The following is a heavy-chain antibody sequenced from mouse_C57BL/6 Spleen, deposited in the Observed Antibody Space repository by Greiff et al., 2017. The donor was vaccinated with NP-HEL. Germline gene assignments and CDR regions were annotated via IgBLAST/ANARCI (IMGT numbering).Heavy chain of an antibody. CDR3: ARKLYYFDY. CDR2: IDPSDSYT. V-gene: IGHV1-69*01. Sequence: QVQLQQPGAELVMPGASVKLSCKASGYTFTSYWMHWVKQRPGQGLEWIGEIDPSDSYTNYNQKFKRKSTLTVDKSSSTAYMQLSSLTSEDSAVYYCARKLYYFDYWGQGTTLTVSS. CDR1: GYTFTSYW. J-gene: IGHJ2*01.